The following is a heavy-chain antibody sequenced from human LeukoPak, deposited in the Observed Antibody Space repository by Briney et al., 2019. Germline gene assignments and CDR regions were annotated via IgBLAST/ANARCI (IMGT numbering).Heavy chain of an antibody. V-gene: IGHV6-1*01. J-gene: IGHJ4*02. CDR3: ARGATAYFDY. CDR1: RDSVSSDSAA. Sequence: SQTLSLTCAISRDSVSSDSAASNWTRLSPSSGLEWLGRTYYRSKWYNDYAVSVKSRITINPDTSKNQFSLQLNSVTPEDTAVYYCARGATAYFDYWGQGTLVTVSS. CDR2: TYYRSKWYN.